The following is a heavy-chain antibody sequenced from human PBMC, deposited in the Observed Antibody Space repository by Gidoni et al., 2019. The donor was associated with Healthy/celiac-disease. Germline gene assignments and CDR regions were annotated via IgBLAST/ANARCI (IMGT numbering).Heavy chain of an antibody. J-gene: IGHJ3*02. V-gene: IGHV3-21*01. CDR1: GFTFSSYS. Sequence: EVQLVESGGGLVKPGGSLRLSCAASGFTFSSYSMNWVRQAPGKGLEWVSSISSSSSYIYYADSVKGRFTISRDNAKNSLYLQMNSLRAEDTAVYYCARLGYCSGGSCYPGDDAFDIWGQGTMVTVSS. CDR2: ISSSSSYI. CDR3: ARLGYCSGGSCYPGDDAFDI. D-gene: IGHD2-15*01.